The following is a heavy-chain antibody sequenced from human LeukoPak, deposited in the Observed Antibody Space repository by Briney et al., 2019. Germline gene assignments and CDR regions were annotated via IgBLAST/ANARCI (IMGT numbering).Heavy chain of an antibody. CDR2: IRYDGSNK. J-gene: IGHJ4*02. CDR3: TTTVTPTDSFDY. CDR1: GFTFSSYG. D-gene: IGHD4-11*01. V-gene: IGHV3-30*02. Sequence: GGSLRLSCAASGFTFSSYGMHWVRQAPGKGLEWVAFIRYDGSNKYYADSVKGRFTISRDNSKNTLYLQMNSLRAEDTAVYYCTTTVTPTDSFDYWGQGTLVTVSS.